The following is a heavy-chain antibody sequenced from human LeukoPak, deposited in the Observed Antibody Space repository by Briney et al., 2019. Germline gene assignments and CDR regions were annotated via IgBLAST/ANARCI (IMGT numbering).Heavy chain of an antibody. CDR2: IKKDGSEK. CDR1: GFTSSNYW. Sequence: PGGSLRLSCAASGFTSSNYWMSWVRQAPGKGLEWVANIKKDGSEKKYVDSVKGRFTISRDNAENSLHLQMNSLRAEDTAVYYCVREGGSGWYSGWFDPWGQGTLVTVSS. V-gene: IGHV3-7*01. J-gene: IGHJ5*02. D-gene: IGHD6-19*01. CDR3: VREGGSGWYSGWFDP.